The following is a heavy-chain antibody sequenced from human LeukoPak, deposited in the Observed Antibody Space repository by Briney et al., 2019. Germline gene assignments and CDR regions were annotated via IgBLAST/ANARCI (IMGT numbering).Heavy chain of an antibody. CDR3: ARSRRGLYYFDY. CDR2: IYYSGST. V-gene: IGHV4-59*01. J-gene: IGHJ4*02. Sequence: PSETLSRTCTVSGGSISSYYWSWIRQPAGKGLEWIGYIYYSGSTNYNPSLKSRVTISVDPSKNQFARKLSSVTAADTAVYYCARSRRGLYYFDYWGQGTLVTVSS. CDR1: GGSISSYY.